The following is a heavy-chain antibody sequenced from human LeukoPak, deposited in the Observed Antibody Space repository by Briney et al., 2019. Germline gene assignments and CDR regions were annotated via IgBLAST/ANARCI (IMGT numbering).Heavy chain of an antibody. D-gene: IGHD3-9*01. CDR2: IKQDGSEK. J-gene: IGHJ4*02. Sequence: GGSLRLSCAASGSTFSSCWMSWVRQAPGKGLEWVANIKQDGSEKYYVDSVKGRFTISRDNAKNSLYLQMNSLRAEDTAVYYCARVLRGYDILTGYSAIDYWGQGTLVTVSS. V-gene: IGHV3-7*03. CDR3: ARVLRGYDILTGYSAIDY. CDR1: GSTFSSCW.